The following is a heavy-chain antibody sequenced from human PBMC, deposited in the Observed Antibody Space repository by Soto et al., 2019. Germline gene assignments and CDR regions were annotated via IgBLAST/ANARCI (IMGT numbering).Heavy chain of an antibody. J-gene: IGHJ2*01. D-gene: IGHD6-19*01. CDR3: ARRGSSGWYDHWYFDL. Sequence: QLQLQESGPGLVKPSETLSLTCTVSGGSISSSSYYWGWIRQPPGKGLEWIGSIYYSGSTYYNPSLKSRVTLSVDTSKHQFSLTLSSVTAADTAVYYCARRGSSGWYDHWYFDLWGRGTLVTVSS. CDR1: GGSISSSSYY. CDR2: IYYSGST. V-gene: IGHV4-39*01.